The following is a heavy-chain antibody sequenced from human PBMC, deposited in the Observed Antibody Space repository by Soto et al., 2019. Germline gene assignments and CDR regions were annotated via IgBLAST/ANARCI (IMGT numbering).Heavy chain of an antibody. Sequence: GASVKVSCKASGGTFSSYDINWVRQATGQGLEWVGWVNPDSGNTGYAQNFQGRVTMTGNTSISSVYMELSSLTSEDTAVYYCARRRGSNGWFDLWGQGTLVTVSS. CDR1: GGTFSSYD. J-gene: IGHJ5*02. V-gene: IGHV1-8*02. D-gene: IGHD2-8*01. CDR2: VNPDSGNT. CDR3: ARRRGSNGWFDL.